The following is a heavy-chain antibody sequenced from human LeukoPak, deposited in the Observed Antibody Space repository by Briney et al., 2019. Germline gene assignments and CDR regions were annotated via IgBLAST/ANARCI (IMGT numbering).Heavy chain of an antibody. CDR3: ARDILTGPTNWFDP. D-gene: IGHD3-9*01. J-gene: IGHJ5*02. CDR1: GYTFTCYE. CDR2: MNPNSGDT. V-gene: IGHV1-8*01. Sequence: ASVKVSCKASGYTFTCYEINWVRQATGQGLEWMGWMNPNSGDTGYAQKFQGRVTMTRDTSISTAYMELSSLRSEDTAVYYCARDILTGPTNWFDPWGQGTLVTVSS.